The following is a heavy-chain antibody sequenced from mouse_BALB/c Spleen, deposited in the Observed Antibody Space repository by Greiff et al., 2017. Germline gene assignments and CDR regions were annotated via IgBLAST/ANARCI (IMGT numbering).Heavy chain of an antibody. CDR1: GYSITSDYA. D-gene: IGHD1-2*01. J-gene: IGHJ1*01. V-gene: IGHV3-2*02. CDR2: ISYSGST. Sequence: EVKLMESGPGLVKPSQSLSLTCTVTGYSITSDYAWNWIRQFPGNKLEWMGYISYSGSTSYNPSLKSRISITRDTSKNQFFLQLNSVTTEDTATYYCARASLLRLRGYFDVWGAGTTVTVSS. CDR3: ARASLLRLRGYFDV.